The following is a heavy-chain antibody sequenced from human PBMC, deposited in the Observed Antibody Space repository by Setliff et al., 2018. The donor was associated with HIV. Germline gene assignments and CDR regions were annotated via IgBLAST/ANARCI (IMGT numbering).Heavy chain of an antibody. D-gene: IGHD3-22*01. V-gene: IGHV3-23*01. J-gene: IGHJ4*02. CDR2: LSGSGVST. CDR1: GFTFGSFA. CDR3: AKAHPGSRGLIDY. Sequence: GGSLRLSCAASGFTFGSFAMSWVRQAPGKGLEWVSTLSGSGVSTYYADSVKGRFTISRDNSKNTLYLQMSSLRAEDTAVYYCAKAHPGSRGLIDYWGQGTLVTVSS.